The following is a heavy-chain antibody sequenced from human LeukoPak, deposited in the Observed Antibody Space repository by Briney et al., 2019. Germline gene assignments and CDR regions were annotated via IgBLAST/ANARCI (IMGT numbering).Heavy chain of an antibody. D-gene: IGHD2-2*01. CDR1: GGTFSSYT. CDR2: IIPILGIA. CDR3: ARALKVCSSTRCDDY. V-gene: IGHV1-69*02. Sequence: ASVKVSCKASGGTFSSYTISWVRQAPGQGLELMGRIIPILGIANYAQKFQGRVTITADKSTSTAYMELSSLRSEDTAVYYCARALKVCSSTRCDDYWGQGTLVTVSS. J-gene: IGHJ4*02.